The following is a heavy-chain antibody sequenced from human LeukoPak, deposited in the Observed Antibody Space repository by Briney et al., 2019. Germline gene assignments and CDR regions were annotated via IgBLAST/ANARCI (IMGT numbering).Heavy chain of an antibody. J-gene: IGHJ4*02. V-gene: IGHV3-74*01. CDR3: ARDRAAAAGPYDY. CDR2: INSDGSST. CDR1: GFTFSSYW. Sequence: PGGSLRLSCAASGFTFSSYWMHWVRQAPGKGLVWVSRINSDGSSTSYADSVKGRFTISRDNAKNTLYLQMNSLRAGDTAVYYCARDRAAAAGPYDYWGQGTLVTVSS. D-gene: IGHD6-13*01.